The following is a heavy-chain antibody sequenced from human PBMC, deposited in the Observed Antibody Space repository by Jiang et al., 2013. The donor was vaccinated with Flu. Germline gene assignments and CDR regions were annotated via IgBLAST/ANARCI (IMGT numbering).Heavy chain of an antibody. CDR2: IYYRGTT. V-gene: IGHV4-38-2*01. J-gene: IGHJ3*01. CDR3: ARQNAGTTVDAFDL. Sequence: GPGLVKPSETLSLTCAVSGYSVSSGYYWGWVRQPPGKGLEWIATATIYYRGTTYNNPSLKNRVTISLDTSKNTYSLKLTSVTATDTAVYYCARQNAGTTVDAFDLWGQGTLVTVSS. D-gene: IGHD1-7*01. CDR1: GYSVSSGYY.